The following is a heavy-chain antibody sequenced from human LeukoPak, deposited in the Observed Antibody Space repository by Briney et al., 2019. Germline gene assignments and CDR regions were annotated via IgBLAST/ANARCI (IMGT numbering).Heavy chain of an antibody. CDR2: ISDNGGST. Sequence: GGSLRLSCTASGFTFNNYAMTWVRQAPGKGLEWVSTISDNGGSTYYSDSVKGRFTISRDNSKNTLYLHMNSLRAEDTAVYYCATGLSGRGAFDIWGQGTMVTVSS. D-gene: IGHD3-10*01. CDR3: ATGLSGRGAFDI. J-gene: IGHJ3*02. CDR1: GFTFNNYA. V-gene: IGHV3-23*01.